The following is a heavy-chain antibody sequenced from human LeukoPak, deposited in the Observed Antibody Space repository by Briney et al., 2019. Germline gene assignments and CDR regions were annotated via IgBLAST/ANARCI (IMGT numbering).Heavy chain of an antibody. CDR1: GDSISTYY. CDR2: IYYSGST. Sequence: PSETLSLTCTVSGDSISTYYWSWIRQPPGKGLEWIGYIYYSGSTNYNPSLKSRVTISVDTSKNQFSLKLSSVTAADTAVYYCARQWDTAMTYVDTWGQGILVTVSS. V-gene: IGHV4-59*08. J-gene: IGHJ5*02. D-gene: IGHD5-18*01. CDR3: ARQWDTAMTYVDT.